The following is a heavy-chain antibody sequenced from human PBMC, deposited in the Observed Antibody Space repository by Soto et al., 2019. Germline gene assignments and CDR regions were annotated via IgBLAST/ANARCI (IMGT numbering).Heavy chain of an antibody. CDR3: ARGGTSRNYDNYYFYGMDV. D-gene: IGHD1-7*01. V-gene: IGHV3-33*01. CDR1: GFIFNNYG. J-gene: IGHJ6*01. Sequence: WGSLLLSCASSGFIFNNYGMHWVRQAPGRGLERAAVIWYDGTNKHCADSVKGRFSISRDNSNNTVYLHMNSLGAEDTAVYYCARGGTSRNYDNYYFYGMDVWGQGTTVTVSS. CDR2: IWYDGTNK.